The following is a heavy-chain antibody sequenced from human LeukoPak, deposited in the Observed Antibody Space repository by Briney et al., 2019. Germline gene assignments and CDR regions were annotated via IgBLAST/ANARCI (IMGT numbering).Heavy chain of an antibody. V-gene: IGHV1-69*06. CDR2: IIPVFGTT. D-gene: IGHD3-22*01. CDR1: GGTFSSYA. Sequence: GASVKVSCKASGGTFSSYAVSWVRLTPGQGLEWLGGIIPVFGTTTYAQKLQAKVTMTADKSTNTAYLEISSLTSDDTAVYYCARCSPGDSSNFYAVLQYWGQGTQVTAST. J-gene: IGHJ4*02. CDR3: ARCSPGDSSNFYAVLQY.